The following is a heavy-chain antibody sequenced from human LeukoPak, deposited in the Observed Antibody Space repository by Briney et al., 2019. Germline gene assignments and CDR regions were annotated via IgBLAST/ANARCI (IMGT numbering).Heavy chain of an antibody. CDR3: AKSGYSYGYVTWYFDL. CDR1: GGSISSYY. Sequence: SETLSLTCTVSGGSISSYYWSWIRQPPGKGLEWSGYIYYSGCTNYNPSLKSRVTISVDTSKNQFSLKLSSVTAADTAVYYCAKSGYSYGYVTWYFDLWGRGTLVTVSS. CDR2: IYYSGCT. V-gene: IGHV4-59*01. J-gene: IGHJ2*01. D-gene: IGHD5-18*01.